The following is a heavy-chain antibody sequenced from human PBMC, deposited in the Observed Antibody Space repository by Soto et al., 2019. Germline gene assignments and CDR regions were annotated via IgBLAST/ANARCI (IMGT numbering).Heavy chain of an antibody. CDR1: GGSISSGGYY. Sequence: TSETLSLTCTVSGGSISSGGYYWSWIRQHPGKGLEWIGYIYYSGSTYYNPSLKSRVTISVDTSKNQFSLKLSSVTAADTAVYYCARVGDWYYFDYWGQGTLVTVSS. J-gene: IGHJ4*02. CDR2: IYYSGST. CDR3: ARVGDWYYFDY. V-gene: IGHV4-31*03. D-gene: IGHD2-21*01.